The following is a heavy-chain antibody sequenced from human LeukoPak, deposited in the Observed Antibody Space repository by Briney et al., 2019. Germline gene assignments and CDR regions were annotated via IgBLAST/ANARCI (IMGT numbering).Heavy chain of an antibody. V-gene: IGHV4-59*01. CDR1: GGSISSYY. Sequence: SETLSLTCTVSGGSISSYYWSWIRQPPGKGLEWIGYIYYSGSTNYNPSLKSRVTISVDTSKNQFSLKLSSVTAADTAVYYCARVIMITFGGVIGQTYGMDVWGQGTTVTVSS. D-gene: IGHD3-16*02. J-gene: IGHJ6*02. CDR3: ARVIMITFGGVIGQTYGMDV. CDR2: IYYSGST.